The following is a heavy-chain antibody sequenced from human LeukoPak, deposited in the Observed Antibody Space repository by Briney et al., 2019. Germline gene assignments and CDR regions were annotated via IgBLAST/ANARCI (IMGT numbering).Heavy chain of an antibody. CDR1: GFTFSSYG. D-gene: IGHD2-2*01. J-gene: IGHJ4*02. CDR3: ANDDCSSTSCLDY. V-gene: IGHV3-30*02. CDR2: IRYDGSNK. Sequence: PGGSLRLSRAASGFTFSSYGMHWVCQAPGKGLEWVAFIRYDGSNKYYADSVKGRFTISRDNSKNTLYLQMNSLRAEDTAVYYCANDDCSSTSCLDYWGQGTLVTVSS.